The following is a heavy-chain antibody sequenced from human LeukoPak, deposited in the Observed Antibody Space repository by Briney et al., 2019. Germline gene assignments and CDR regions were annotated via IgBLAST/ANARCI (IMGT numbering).Heavy chain of an antibody. V-gene: IGHV1-18*01. Sequence: GASVKVSCKASGYTFTSYGISWVRQAPGQGLEWMGWISVYNVNTNYAQKFQGRVTMTRDTSISTAYMELSRLRSDDTAVYYCAGGPTVTTGYWGQGTLVTLSS. CDR3: AGGPTVTTGY. CDR2: ISVYNVNT. CDR1: GYTFTSYG. J-gene: IGHJ4*02. D-gene: IGHD4-17*01.